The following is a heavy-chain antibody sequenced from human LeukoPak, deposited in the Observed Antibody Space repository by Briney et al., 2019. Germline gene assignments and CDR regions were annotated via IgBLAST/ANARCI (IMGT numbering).Heavy chain of an antibody. J-gene: IGHJ4*02. Sequence: GGSLRLSCAASGFTFSSYAMRWVRQAPGKGLEWVAVISYDGSNKYYADSVKGRFTISRDNSKNTLYLQMNSLRAEDTAVYYCAREYYYGSEPRLPYWGQGTLVTVSS. CDR2: ISYDGSNK. CDR1: GFTFSSYA. V-gene: IGHV3-30-3*01. D-gene: IGHD3-10*01. CDR3: AREYYYGSEPRLPY.